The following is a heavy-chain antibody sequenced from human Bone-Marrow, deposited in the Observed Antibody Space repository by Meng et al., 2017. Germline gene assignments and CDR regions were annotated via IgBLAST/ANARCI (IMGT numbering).Heavy chain of an antibody. CDR1: GGNFSSYA. CDR3: ARGGYSYGLVGIFDY. CDR2: IIPIFGTA. Sequence: QVGVVHSGCGGKKPGSSVKGSCKASGGNFSSYAISWVRQAPGQGLEWMGGIIPIFGTANYAQKFQGRVTITADKSTSTAYMELSSLRSEDTAVYYCARGGYSYGLVGIFDYWGQGTLVTVSS. V-gene: IGHV1-69*06. J-gene: IGHJ4*02. D-gene: IGHD5-18*01.